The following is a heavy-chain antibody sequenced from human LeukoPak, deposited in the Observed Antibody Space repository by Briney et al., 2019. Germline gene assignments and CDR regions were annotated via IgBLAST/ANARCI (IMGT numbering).Heavy chain of an antibody. J-gene: IGHJ4*02. CDR1: GGSFSGYY. Sequence: SETLSLTCAVYGGSFSGYYWSWIRQPPGKGLEWIGEINHSGSTNYNPSLKSRVTISVDTSKNQFSLKLSSVTAADTAVYYCARGAPDRSIAVAAVGDYWGQGTLVTVSS. CDR3: ARGAPDRSIAVAAVGDY. CDR2: INHSGST. D-gene: IGHD6-19*01. V-gene: IGHV4-34*01.